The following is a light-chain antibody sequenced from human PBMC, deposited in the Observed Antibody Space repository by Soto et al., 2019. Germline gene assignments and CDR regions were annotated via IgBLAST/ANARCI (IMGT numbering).Light chain of an antibody. CDR1: STEVEHYNF. CDR2: EDS. Sequence: QSVLTQPASGSGSPGQSITIACTGISTEVEHYNFVSWYQQHAGKVPKLIIYEDSKRPSGISDRFSCSKSGSSASLTISGLQAEDEADYYCCSHAGFDTPYVFATGTKVTVL. J-gene: IGLJ1*01. CDR3: CSHAGFDTPYV. V-gene: IGLV2-23*01.